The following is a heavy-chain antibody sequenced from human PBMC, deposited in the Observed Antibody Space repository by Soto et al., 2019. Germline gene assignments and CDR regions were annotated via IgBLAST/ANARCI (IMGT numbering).Heavy chain of an antibody. V-gene: IGHV1-69*06. CDR2: IIPIFGTA. D-gene: IGHD3-3*01. Sequence: QVQLVQSGAEVKKPGSSVKVSCKASGGTFSSYAISWVRQAPGQGLEWMGGIIPIFGTANYAQKFQGRVPITADKSTSTAYMELSSLRSEDTAVYYCARDRGYDFWSGYRHYYSYGMDVWCQGTTVTVSS. J-gene: IGHJ6*02. CDR3: ARDRGYDFWSGYRHYYSYGMDV. CDR1: GGTFSSYA.